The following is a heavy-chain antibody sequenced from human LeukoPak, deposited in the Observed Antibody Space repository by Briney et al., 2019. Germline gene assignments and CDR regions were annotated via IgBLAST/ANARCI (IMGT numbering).Heavy chain of an antibody. Sequence: ASVKVSCKASGYTFTGYYLHWVRQAPGQGLEWMGWINPNNGGTKYAQKFQGRGTMTRDTSISTAYMELSRLRSDDTAVYYCARDRYGYCSSTSCFNALYYYYYYMDVWGKGTTVTVSS. D-gene: IGHD2-2*03. CDR1: GYTFTGYY. J-gene: IGHJ6*03. CDR3: ARDRYGYCSSTSCFNALYYYYYYMDV. V-gene: IGHV1-2*02. CDR2: INPNNGGT.